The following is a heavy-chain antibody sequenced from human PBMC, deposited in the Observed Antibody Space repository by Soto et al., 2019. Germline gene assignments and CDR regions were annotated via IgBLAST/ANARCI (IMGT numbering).Heavy chain of an antibody. Sequence: SVKVSCKASGFTFTRSTMQWVRQARGQRLEWIGWIVVGSGKTNYAQKFQERVTITTDTSTSTVYMELSSLGSDDTAMYYCARVGLVAWWFDPWGQGTLVTVSS. V-gene: IGHV1-58*02. D-gene: IGHD2-15*01. CDR3: ARVGLVAWWFDP. CDR1: GFTFTRST. J-gene: IGHJ5*02. CDR2: IVVGSGKT.